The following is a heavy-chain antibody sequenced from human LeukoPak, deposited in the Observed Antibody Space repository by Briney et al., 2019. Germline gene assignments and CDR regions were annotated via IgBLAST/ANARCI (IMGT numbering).Heavy chain of an antibody. CDR3: ARASSGYYPGY. Sequence: KPGGSLRLSCAAPGVTFSGYSVNWVRQAPGKGLEWVSAITATSRHIYYADSVKGRFTISRDNAKNSLYLQMNSLRAEDTAVYYCARASSGYYPGYWGQGTLVTVSS. D-gene: IGHD3-22*01. V-gene: IGHV3-21*01. J-gene: IGHJ4*02. CDR2: ITATSRHI. CDR1: GVTFSGYS.